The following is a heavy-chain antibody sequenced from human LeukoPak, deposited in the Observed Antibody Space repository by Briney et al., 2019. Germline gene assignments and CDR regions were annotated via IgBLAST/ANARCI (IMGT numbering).Heavy chain of an antibody. CDR1: TFTFSNAW. J-gene: IGHJ4*02. V-gene: IGHV3-15*01. Sequence: GGSLRLSCAASTFTFSNAWMSWVRQAPGKGLEWVGRIKSKSDGGTTDYAAPVKGRFTISRDDSKNTLYLQMNSLKTEDTAVYYCTTAPRGYCSGGSCSYAFDIWGQGTLVTVSS. CDR3: TTAPRGYCSGGSCSYAFDI. D-gene: IGHD2-15*01. CDR2: IKSKSDGGTT.